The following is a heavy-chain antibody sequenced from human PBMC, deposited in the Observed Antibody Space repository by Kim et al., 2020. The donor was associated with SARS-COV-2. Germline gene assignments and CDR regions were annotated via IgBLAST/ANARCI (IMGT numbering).Heavy chain of an antibody. Sequence: NPSLKSRVTISVDTSKNQFSLKLSSVTAADTAVYYCARVSWGDYYYGMDVWGQGTTVTVSS. V-gene: IGHV4-59*01. CDR3: ARVSWGDYYYGMDV. D-gene: IGHD1-26*01. J-gene: IGHJ6*02.